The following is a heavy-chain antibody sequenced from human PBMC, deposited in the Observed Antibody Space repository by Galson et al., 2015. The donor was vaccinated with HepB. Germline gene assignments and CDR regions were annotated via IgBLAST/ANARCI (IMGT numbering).Heavy chain of an antibody. CDR1: GYSFTSYW. J-gene: IGHJ5*02. CDR3: ARRVTGYCSGGSCYSRGGPFDP. CDR2: IDPSDSYT. V-gene: IGHV5-10-1*01. Sequence: QSGAEVKRPGESLRISCKGSGYSFTSYWISWVRQMPGKGLEWMGRIDPSDSYTNYSPSFQGHVTISADKSISTAYLQWSSLKASDTAMYYCARRVTGYCSGGSCYSRGGPFDPWGQGTLVTVSS. D-gene: IGHD2-15*01.